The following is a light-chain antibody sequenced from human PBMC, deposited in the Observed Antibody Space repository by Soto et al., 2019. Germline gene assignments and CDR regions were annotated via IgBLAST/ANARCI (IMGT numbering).Light chain of an antibody. CDR2: GAS. V-gene: IGKV3-11*01. J-gene: IGKJ5*01. CDR3: QQRST. Sequence: EIVMTQSPATPSLSPGERATLSCRASQSVSSNLAWSQQKPGQAPRLLIYGASTRATGIPARFSGSGSGTDFTLTISSLEPEDFAVYYCQQRSTFGQGTRLEIK. CDR1: QSVSSN.